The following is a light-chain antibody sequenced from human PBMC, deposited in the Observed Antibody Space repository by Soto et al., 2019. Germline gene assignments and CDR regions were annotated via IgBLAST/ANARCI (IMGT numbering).Light chain of an antibody. Sequence: DIVMTQSPDSLAVSLGERVTINCKSSQSVLYSSNNKNYLAWYQQKPGQPPKLLIYWASTRESGVPDRFSCSGSGTDFTLTISSLQAEDVAVYYCQQYYSTPFTFGPGTKVDIK. J-gene: IGKJ3*01. CDR2: WAS. CDR3: QQYYSTPFT. V-gene: IGKV4-1*01. CDR1: QSVLYSSNNKNY.